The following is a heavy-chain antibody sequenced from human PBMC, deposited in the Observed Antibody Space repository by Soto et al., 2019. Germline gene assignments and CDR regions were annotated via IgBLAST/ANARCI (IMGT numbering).Heavy chain of an antibody. Sequence: QVQLVESGGGVVQPGRSLRLSCAASGFTFSSYAMHWVRQAPGKGLEWVAVISYDGSNKYYADSVKGRFTISRDNSKNTLYLQMNSLRAEDTAVYYCAKDISYSGSGNYPDGFDIWGQGTVVTVSS. D-gene: IGHD3-10*01. J-gene: IGHJ3*02. CDR2: ISYDGSNK. CDR3: AKDISYSGSGNYPDGFDI. CDR1: GFTFSSYA. V-gene: IGHV3-30-3*01.